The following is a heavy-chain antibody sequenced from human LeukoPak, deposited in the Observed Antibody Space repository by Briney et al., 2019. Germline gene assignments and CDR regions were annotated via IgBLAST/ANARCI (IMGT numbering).Heavy chain of an antibody. D-gene: IGHD2-8*02. CDR1: GFTFTNNF. CDR3: ATYRQVLLPFES. J-gene: IGHJ4*02. Sequence: PGGSLRLSCAASGFTFTNNFMIWVRQPPGKGLEWVSSIFPSGGEIHYADSVRGRFTISRDNSKSTLSLQMNSLRAEDTAIYYCATYRQVLLPFESWGQGTLVTVSS. V-gene: IGHV3-23*01. CDR2: IFPSGGEI.